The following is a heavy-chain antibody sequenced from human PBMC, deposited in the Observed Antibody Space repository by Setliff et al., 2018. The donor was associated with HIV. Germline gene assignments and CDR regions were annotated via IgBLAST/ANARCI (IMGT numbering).Heavy chain of an antibody. CDR2: IYPNTGDT. V-gene: IGHV1-2*02. J-gene: IGHJ4*02. Sequence: ASVKVSCKASGYTFTEFYVHWVRQAPGEGLEWIGWIYPNTGDTNSAQRFQGRVTMTTDTSTSTAYMELRSLRSDDTAVYYCARGKTWLRFLDYWGQGTLVTVSS. CDR3: ARGKTWLRFLDY. CDR1: GYTFTEFY. D-gene: IGHD5-12*01.